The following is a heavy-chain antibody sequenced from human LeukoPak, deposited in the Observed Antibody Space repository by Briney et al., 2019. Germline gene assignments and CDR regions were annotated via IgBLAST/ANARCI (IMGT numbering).Heavy chain of an antibody. D-gene: IGHD4-17*01. CDR3: AKRRTTVITMDYFDY. V-gene: IGHV3-23*01. CDR1: GFTFSSYA. CDR2: ISGGAGTP. J-gene: IGHJ4*02. Sequence: GGSLRLSCAASGFTFSSYAMSWVRQAPGKGLEWVSGISGGAGTPYYADSVTGRFAISRDNSKSTLYLQMTSLRAEDTAVYYCAKRRTTVITMDYFDYWGQGTLVTVSS.